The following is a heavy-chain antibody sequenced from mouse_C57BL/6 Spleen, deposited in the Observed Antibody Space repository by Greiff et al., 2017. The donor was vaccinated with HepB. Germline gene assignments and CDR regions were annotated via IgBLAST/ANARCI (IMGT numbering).Heavy chain of an antibody. CDR3: ASPHYYGSSYVRYFDV. Sequence: QVQLQQSGAELMKPGASVKLSCKATGYTFTGYWIEWVKQRPGHGLEWIGEILPGSGSTNYNEKFKGKATFTADTSSNTAYMQLSSLTTEDSAIYYCASPHYYGSSYVRYFDVWGTGTTVTVSS. CDR1: GYTFTGYW. J-gene: IGHJ1*03. V-gene: IGHV1-9*01. CDR2: ILPGSGST. D-gene: IGHD1-1*01.